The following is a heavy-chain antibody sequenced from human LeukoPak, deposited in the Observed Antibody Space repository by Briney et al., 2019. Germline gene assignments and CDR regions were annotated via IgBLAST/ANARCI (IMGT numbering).Heavy chain of an antibody. CDR1: GVAISRWC. CDR2: FCTTGST. CDR3: ATGAGDFDH. D-gene: IGHD1-14*01. Sequence: SETLSLTCTVSGVAISRWCWSWLRQPAGKGLEWIGRFCTTGSTNYSPSLKSRVTMSVDTSKNQFSLNLISVTAADTAVYYCATGAGDFDHWGQGILVTVSS. V-gene: IGHV4-4*07. J-gene: IGHJ4*02.